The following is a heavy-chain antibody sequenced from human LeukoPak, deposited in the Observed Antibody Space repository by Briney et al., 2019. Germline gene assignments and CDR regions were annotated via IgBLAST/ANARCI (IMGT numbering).Heavy chain of an antibody. CDR2: ISWNSGSI. V-gene: IGHV3-9*01. J-gene: IGHJ4*02. Sequence: PGRSLRLSCAASGFTFDDYAMHWVRQAPGKGLEWVSGISWNSGSIGYADSVKGRFTISRDNAKNSLYLQMNSLRAEDTAVYYCARDLRILEWLHDYWGQGTLVTVSS. CDR1: GFTFDDYA. D-gene: IGHD3-3*01. CDR3: ARDLRILEWLHDY.